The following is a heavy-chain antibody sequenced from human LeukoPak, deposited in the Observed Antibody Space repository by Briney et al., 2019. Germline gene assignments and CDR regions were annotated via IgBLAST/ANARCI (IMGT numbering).Heavy chain of an antibody. V-gene: IGHV4-39*07. CDR1: GGSISSSSYY. CDR2: IYYSGST. J-gene: IGHJ5*02. CDR3: ARDSNIRVHYDFWSGSTSLNWFDP. D-gene: IGHD3-3*01. Sequence: PSETLSLTCTVSGGSISSSSYYWGWIRQPPGKGLEWIGSIYYSGSTYYNPSLKSRVTISVDTSKNQFSLKLSSVTAADTAVYYCARDSNIRVHYDFWSGSTSLNWFDPWGQGTLVTVSS.